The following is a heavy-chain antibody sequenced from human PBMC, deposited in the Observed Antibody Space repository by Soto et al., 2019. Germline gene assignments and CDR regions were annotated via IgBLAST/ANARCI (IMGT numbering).Heavy chain of an antibody. D-gene: IGHD4-17*01. CDR2: ISSSSSYI. J-gene: IGHJ4*02. Sequence: PGGSLRLSCAASGFTFSSYSMNWVRQAPGKGLEWVSSISSSSSYIYYADSVKGRFTISRYNAKNSLYLQMNSLRAEDTAVYYCARYLSKDYAPDYWGQGTLVTVSS. CDR3: ARYLSKDYAPDY. V-gene: IGHV3-21*01. CDR1: GFTFSSYS.